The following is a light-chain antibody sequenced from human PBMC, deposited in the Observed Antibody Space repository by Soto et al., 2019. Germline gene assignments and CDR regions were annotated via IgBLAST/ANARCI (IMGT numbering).Light chain of an antibody. CDR1: YSNIGNND. CDR3: GTWDSSLSGV. J-gene: IGLJ2*01. V-gene: IGLV1-51*01. CDR2: DNY. Sequence: QSVLTQPPSVSAAPGQTVTISCSGSYSNIGNNDVSWYQQFPGTAPKLLIYDNYKRPSGIPDRFSGSKSGTSATLGISGLQTWDEADYYCGTWDSSLSGVFGGGTKLTVL.